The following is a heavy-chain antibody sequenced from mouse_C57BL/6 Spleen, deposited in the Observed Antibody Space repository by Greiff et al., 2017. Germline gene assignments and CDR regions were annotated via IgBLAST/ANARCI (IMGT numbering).Heavy chain of an antibody. J-gene: IGHJ4*01. CDR3: AKTRIYYDYEGYAMDY. D-gene: IGHD2-4*01. CDR2: ISSGSSTI. CDR1: GFTFSDYG. Sequence: EVQLVESGGGLVKPGGSLKLSCAASGFTFSDYGMHWVRQAPEKGLEWVAYISSGSSTIYYADPVKGRFTISRDNAKNTLFLQMTSLRSEDTAMYYCAKTRIYYDYEGYAMDYWGQGTSVTVSS. V-gene: IGHV5-17*01.